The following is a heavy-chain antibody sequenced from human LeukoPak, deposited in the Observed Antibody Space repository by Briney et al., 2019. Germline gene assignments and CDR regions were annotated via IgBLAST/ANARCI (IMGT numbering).Heavy chain of an antibody. CDR3: ASISRGRWDIDY. D-gene: IGHD6-19*01. CDR1: GFTFSSYA. Sequence: GGSLRLSCAASGFTFSSYAMHWVRQAPAKGLEYVSAISGNGGSTYYANSVKGRFTISRDNSKNTLCLQMGSLRAEDMAVYYCASISRGRWDIDYWGQGTLVTVSS. V-gene: IGHV3-64*01. J-gene: IGHJ4*02. CDR2: ISGNGGST.